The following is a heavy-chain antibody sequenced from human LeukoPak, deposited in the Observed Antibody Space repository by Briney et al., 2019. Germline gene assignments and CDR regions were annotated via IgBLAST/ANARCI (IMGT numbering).Heavy chain of an antibody. CDR3: ARVVIRPYYFDY. Sequence: GGSLRLSCAISGFTVSSNYMSWVRQAPGEGLEWGSVIYSGGITDYAYSVKRRFTISRDNSKHTLHLQMNNLRAEDTAVYYCARVVIRPYYFDYWGEGTLVTVPS. CDR2: IYSGGIT. CDR1: GFTVSSNY. J-gene: IGHJ4*02. V-gene: IGHV3-66*01. D-gene: IGHD4-23*01.